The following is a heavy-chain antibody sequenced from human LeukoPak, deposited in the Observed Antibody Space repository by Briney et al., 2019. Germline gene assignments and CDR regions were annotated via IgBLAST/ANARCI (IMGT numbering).Heavy chain of an antibody. J-gene: IGHJ4*02. V-gene: IGHV1-2*02. CDR2: INPKSGGT. CDR1: GYTFTGYY. Sequence: GASVKVSCKASGYTFTGYYMHWVRQAPGQGLEWMGWINPKSGGTNYAQKFQGRVTMTRDTSISTAYMELSRRRAAETAVYYCARSGYLASYYWGQGTLVTVSS. D-gene: IGHD2-21*01. CDR3: ARSGYLASYY.